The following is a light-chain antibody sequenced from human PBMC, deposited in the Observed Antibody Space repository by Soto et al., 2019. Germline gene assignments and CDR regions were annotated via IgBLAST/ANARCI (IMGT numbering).Light chain of an antibody. Sequence: QSVLTQPASVSGSPGQSITISCTGTSSDVGGYNYVSWYQQHPGKARKLMIYEVSNRPSGVSNRFSGSKSGNTASLTISGLQAEDEADYYCSSYTSSSTLVFGTGTKVTV. V-gene: IGLV2-14*01. CDR3: SSYTSSSTLV. CDR2: EVS. J-gene: IGLJ1*01. CDR1: SSDVGGYNY.